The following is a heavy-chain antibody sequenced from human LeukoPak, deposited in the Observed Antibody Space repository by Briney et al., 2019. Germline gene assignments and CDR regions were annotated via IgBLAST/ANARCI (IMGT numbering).Heavy chain of an antibody. D-gene: IGHD3-10*01. J-gene: IGHJ4*02. CDR1: GYTFTSYG. Sequence: ASVKVSCKASGYTFTSYGISWVRQAPGQGLEWMGWIGAYNGNTNYAQKLQGRVTMTTDRATSTAYMELRSLRSDDTAVYYCALLWFGELSFDYWGQGTLVTVSS. CDR3: ALLWFGELSFDY. V-gene: IGHV1-18*01. CDR2: IGAYNGNT.